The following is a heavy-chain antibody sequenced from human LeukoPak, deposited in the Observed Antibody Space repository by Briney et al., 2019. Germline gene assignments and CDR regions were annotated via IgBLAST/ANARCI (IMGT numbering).Heavy chain of an antibody. CDR3: AKGGIPAAIGYYFDY. Sequence: GGSLRLSCAASGFTFSSYAMSWVRQAPGEGLEWVSAISGSGGSTYYADSVKGRFTISRDNSKNTLYLQMNSLRAEDTAVYYCAKGGIPAAIGYYFDYWGQGTLVTVSS. V-gene: IGHV3-23*01. CDR1: GFTFSSYA. J-gene: IGHJ4*02. CDR2: ISGSGGST. D-gene: IGHD2-2*01.